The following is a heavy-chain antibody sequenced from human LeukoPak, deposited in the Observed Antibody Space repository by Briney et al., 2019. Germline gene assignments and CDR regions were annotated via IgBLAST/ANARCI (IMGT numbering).Heavy chain of an antibody. D-gene: IGHD3-10*01. J-gene: IGHJ4*02. CDR2: MNPNSGNT. Sequence: ASVKVSCKASGYTFTSYDINWVRQATGQGLEWMGWMNPNSGNTGYAQKFQGRVTMTRNTSISTAYMELSRLRSDDTAVYYCASELARYYYGSGSHNFDYWGQGTLVTVSS. V-gene: IGHV1-8*01. CDR3: ASELARYYYGSGSHNFDY. CDR1: GYTFTSYD.